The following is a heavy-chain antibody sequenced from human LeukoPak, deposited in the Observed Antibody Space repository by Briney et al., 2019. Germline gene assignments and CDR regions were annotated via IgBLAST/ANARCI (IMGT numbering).Heavy chain of an antibody. CDR3: ARRPLPAGNFDY. V-gene: IGHV3-7*01. CDR2: IKQDGSEK. J-gene: IGHJ4*02. CDR1: GFTFSSYW. Sequence: PGGSLRLSCAASGFTFSSYWMSWVRQAPGQELKWVANIKQDGSEKYYVDAVKGRFTISRDNAKNTLYLQMNSLRAEDTAVYYCARRPLPAGNFDYWGQGTLVTVSS. D-gene: IGHD2-2*01.